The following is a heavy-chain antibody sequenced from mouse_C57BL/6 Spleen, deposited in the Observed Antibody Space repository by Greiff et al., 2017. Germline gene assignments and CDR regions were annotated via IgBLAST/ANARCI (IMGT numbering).Heavy chain of an antibody. CDR3: ARQGEGYFDY. V-gene: IGHV5-6*02. Sequence: DVKLQESGGDLVKPGGSLKLSCAASGFTFNSYGMSWVRQTPDKRLEWVATISSGGSYTYYPDSVKGRFTISRDNAKNTLYLQMSSLKSEDTAMYYCARQGEGYFDYWGQGTTLTVSS. J-gene: IGHJ2*01. CDR1: GFTFNSYG. CDR2: ISSGGSYT.